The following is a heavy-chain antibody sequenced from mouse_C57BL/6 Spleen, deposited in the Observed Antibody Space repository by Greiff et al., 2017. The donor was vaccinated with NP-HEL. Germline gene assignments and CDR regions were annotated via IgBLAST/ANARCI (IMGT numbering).Heavy chain of an antibody. Sequence: QVQLKQSGAELVMPGASVKLSCEASGYTFTSYWMYWVKQRPGQGLEWIGEIDPSDSYTNYNQKLKGKSTLTVDKSSNTAYMQLSSLTSEDTAVYYCARVYYDYAWFAYWGQGTLVTVSA. D-gene: IGHD2-4*01. J-gene: IGHJ3*01. CDR1: GYTFTSYW. CDR2: IDPSDSYT. V-gene: IGHV1-69*01. CDR3: ARVYYDYAWFAY.